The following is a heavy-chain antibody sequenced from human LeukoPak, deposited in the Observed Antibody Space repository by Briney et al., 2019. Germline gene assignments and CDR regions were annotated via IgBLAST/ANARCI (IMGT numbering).Heavy chain of an antibody. V-gene: IGHV4-39*02. D-gene: IGHD6-6*01. CDR2: IYYSGST. CDR3: ARDSSSDLDY. Sequence: SETLSLTCTVSGGSISSSSYYWGWIRQPPGKGLEWIGSIYYSGSTYYNPSLKSQVTISVDTSKNQFSLKLSSVTAADTAVYYCARDSSSDLDYWGQGTLVTVSS. CDR1: GGSISSSSYY. J-gene: IGHJ4*02.